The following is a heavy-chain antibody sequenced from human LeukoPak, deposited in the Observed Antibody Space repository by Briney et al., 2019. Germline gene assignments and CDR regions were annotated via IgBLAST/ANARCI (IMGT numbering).Heavy chain of an antibody. Sequence: SETLSLTCTVSGGSISSYYGSWIRQPPGKGLEWIGYIYYSGSTNYNPSLKSRVTISVDTSKNQFSLKLSSVTAADTAVYYCARGPELDYFDYWGQGTLVTVSS. D-gene: IGHD1-26*01. CDR2: IYYSGST. CDR1: GGSISSYY. J-gene: IGHJ4*02. V-gene: IGHV4-59*01. CDR3: ARGPELDYFDY.